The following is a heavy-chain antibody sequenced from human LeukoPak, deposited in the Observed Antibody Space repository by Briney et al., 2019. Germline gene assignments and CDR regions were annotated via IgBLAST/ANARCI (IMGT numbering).Heavy chain of an antibody. Sequence: GGSLRLSCAASGFTFSIYDMHWVRQVTGKGLEWVSGIDTAGGTYYPDSVKGRFTISRDNAKNTLYLQMNSLRAEDTAVYYCASRGPRSTPFDYWGQGTLVTVSS. CDR1: GFTFSIYD. CDR2: IDTAGGT. V-gene: IGHV3-13*01. J-gene: IGHJ4*02. CDR3: ASRGPRSTPFDY. D-gene: IGHD2-2*01.